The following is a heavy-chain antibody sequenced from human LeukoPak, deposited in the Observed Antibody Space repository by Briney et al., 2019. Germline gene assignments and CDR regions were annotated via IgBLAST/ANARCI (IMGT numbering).Heavy chain of an antibody. CDR1: GGSISSYY. CDR2: IYYSEST. D-gene: IGHD2-2*01. V-gene: IGHV4-59*08. CDR3: ARHSADCTGTSCYLFDP. Sequence: SETLSLTCTVSGGSISSYYWSWIRQPPGKGLEWIGYIYYSESTKYNPSLESRVTISVDTSKNQFSLKLSSVTAADTAVYYCARHSADCTGTSCYLFDPWGQGTLVTVSS. J-gene: IGHJ5*02.